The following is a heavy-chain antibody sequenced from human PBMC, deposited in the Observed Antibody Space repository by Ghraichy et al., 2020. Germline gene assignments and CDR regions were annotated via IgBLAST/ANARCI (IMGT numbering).Heavy chain of an antibody. CDR1: GGSFSGYY. Sequence: SQTLSLTCAVYGGSFSGYYWSWIRQPPGKGLEWIGEINHSGSTNYNPSLKSRVTISVDTSKNQFSLKLSSVTAADTAVYYCARGVGPYCSGGSCYSRRQVDYWGQGTLVTVSS. J-gene: IGHJ4*02. D-gene: IGHD2-15*01. V-gene: IGHV4-34*01. CDR2: INHSGST. CDR3: ARGVGPYCSGGSCYSRRQVDY.